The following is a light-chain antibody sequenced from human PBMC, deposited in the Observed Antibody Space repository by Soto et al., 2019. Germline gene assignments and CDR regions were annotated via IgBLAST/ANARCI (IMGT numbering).Light chain of an antibody. V-gene: IGKV3D-20*02. CDR1: QSVSSSY. CDR3: QQRNNWPT. J-gene: IGKJ5*01. Sequence: EIVLTQSPATLSLSPGERATLSCRASQSVSSSYLAWYQQKPGQAPRLLIYGASTRASGVPARFSGSGSGTDFTLTITGLEPEDFAVYYCQQRNNWPTFGQGTRLEIK. CDR2: GAS.